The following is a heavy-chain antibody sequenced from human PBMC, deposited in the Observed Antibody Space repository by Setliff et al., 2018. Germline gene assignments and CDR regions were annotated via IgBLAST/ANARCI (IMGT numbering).Heavy chain of an antibody. CDR1: GFIVSNNE. J-gene: IGHJ4*01. D-gene: IGHD3-3*01. CDR2: TYSDGRT. V-gene: IGHV3-53*01. CDR3: AKSPHDFWSGRVFFDY. Sequence: GGSLRLSCEVSGFIVSNNEMSWVRQAPGKGLEWVSVTYSDGRTNYADSVQGRFTISRDNHKNTLHLQMNSLRVEGTAIYYCAKSPHDFWSGRVFFDYWGQGILVTVSS.